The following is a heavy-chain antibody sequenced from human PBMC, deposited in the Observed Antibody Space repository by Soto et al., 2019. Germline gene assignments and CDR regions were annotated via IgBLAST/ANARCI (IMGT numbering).Heavy chain of an antibody. D-gene: IGHD3-3*01. CDR3: AKGGVFFWTAWNI. CDR1: GFTFNSYA. Sequence: EVELLESGGGLAQPGGSLRLSCAASGFTFNSYAMSWVRQAPGKGLEWVSAITGSGGSTYYADSVRGRFTLSRDDSKDTLYPQMNGLTAEDPAVYYCAKGGVFFWTAWNIRGQGTMVTVSS. J-gene: IGHJ3*02. V-gene: IGHV3-23*01. CDR2: ITGSGGST.